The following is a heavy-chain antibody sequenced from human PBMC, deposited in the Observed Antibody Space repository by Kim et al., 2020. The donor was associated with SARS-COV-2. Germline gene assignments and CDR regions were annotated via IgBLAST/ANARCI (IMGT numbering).Heavy chain of an antibody. D-gene: IGHD6-19*01. CDR1: GFTFDDYA. CDR3: AKDGTPAVAGTGVS. CDR2: ISWNSGSI. V-gene: IGHV3-9*01. J-gene: IGHJ5*02. Sequence: GGSLRLSCAASGFTFDDYAMHWVRQAPGKGLEWVSGISWNSGSIGYADSVKGRFTISRDNAKNSLYLQMNSLRAEDTALYYCAKDGTPAVAGTGVSWGQGTLVTVSS.